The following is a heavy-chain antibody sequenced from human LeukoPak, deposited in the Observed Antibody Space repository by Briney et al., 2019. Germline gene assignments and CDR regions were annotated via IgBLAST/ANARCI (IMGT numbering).Heavy chain of an antibody. CDR1: GFTFSSYV. D-gene: IGHD2-2*02. J-gene: IGHJ4*02. Sequence: GSLRLSCAASGFTFSSYVMSWVRQTPGKGLEWVSSISGSGDSTYYADSVKGRFTISRGNSKNTLYLQMDSLRAEDTAVYYCAKDLVVVPAAIGPFDYWGQGTLVTVSS. V-gene: IGHV3-23*01. CDR3: AKDLVVVPAAIGPFDY. CDR2: ISGSGDST.